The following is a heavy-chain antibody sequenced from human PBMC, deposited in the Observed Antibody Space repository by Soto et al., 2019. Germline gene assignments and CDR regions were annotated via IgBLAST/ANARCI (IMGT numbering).Heavy chain of an antibody. CDR3: ARAAEYSSSSAYYYYYGMDV. V-gene: IGHV1-18*01. Sequence: ASVKVSCKASGYTFTSYGISWVRQAPGQGLEWKGWISAYNGNTNYAQKLQGRVTMTTDTSTSTAYMELRSLRSDDTAVYYCARAAEYSSSSAYYYYYGMDVWGQGTTVTVSS. J-gene: IGHJ6*02. D-gene: IGHD6-6*01. CDR2: ISAYNGNT. CDR1: GYTFTSYG.